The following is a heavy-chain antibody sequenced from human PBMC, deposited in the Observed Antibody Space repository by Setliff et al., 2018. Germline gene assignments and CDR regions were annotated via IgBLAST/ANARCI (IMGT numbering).Heavy chain of an antibody. CDR3: ARDTYIGDFWSGYYIQGQFDP. Sequence: ASVKVSCKASGYTFTSYAMNWVRQAPGQRLEWMGWINAGNGNTKYSQKFQGRVTITRDTSANTAYMELSSLRSEDTAVYYCARDTYIGDFWSGYYIQGQFDPWGQGTLVTVS. CDR2: INAGNGNT. CDR1: GYTFTSYA. J-gene: IGHJ5*02. V-gene: IGHV1-3*01. D-gene: IGHD3-3*01.